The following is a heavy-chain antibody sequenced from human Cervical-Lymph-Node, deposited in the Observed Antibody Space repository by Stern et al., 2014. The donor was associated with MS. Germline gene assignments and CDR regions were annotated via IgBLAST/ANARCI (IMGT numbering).Heavy chain of an antibody. J-gene: IGHJ4*02. CDR3: ARDTGIAAAVDY. V-gene: IGHV3-21*01. Sequence: EVQLVESGGGLVKPGGSLRLSCAASGFTFSSYSMNWVRQAPGKGLEWVSSISSSSSYIYYADSVKGRFTISRDNAKNSLYLQMNSLRAEDTAVYYCARDTGIAAAVDYWGQGTLVTVSS. CDR1: GFTFSSYS. CDR2: ISSSSSYI. D-gene: IGHD6-13*01.